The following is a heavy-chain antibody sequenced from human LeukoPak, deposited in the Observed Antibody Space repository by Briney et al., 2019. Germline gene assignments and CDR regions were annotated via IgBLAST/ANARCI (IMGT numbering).Heavy chain of an antibody. J-gene: IGHJ5*02. Sequence: SGTLSLTCTVSGGSISSYYWSWIRQPPGKGLEWIGYIYYSGSTNYNPSLKSRVTISVDTSKNQFSLKLSSVTAADTAAYYCARTYNWFDPWGQGTLVTVSS. V-gene: IGHV4-59*01. CDR1: GGSISSYY. CDR3: ARTYNWFDP. CDR2: IYYSGST.